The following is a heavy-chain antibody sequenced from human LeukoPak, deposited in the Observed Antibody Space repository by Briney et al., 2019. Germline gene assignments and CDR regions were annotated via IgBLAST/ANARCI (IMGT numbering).Heavy chain of an antibody. CDR1: GGSISSYY. V-gene: IGHV4-59*01. D-gene: IGHD4-17*01. Sequence: SEALSLTCTVSGGSISSYYWSWIRQPPGKGLEWIGHRYYSGSTNYNPSLKSRVTISVDTSKNQFSLKLSSVTAADTAVYYCARVPTVTFFDYWGQGTLVTVSS. CDR3: ARVPTVTFFDY. CDR2: RYYSGST. J-gene: IGHJ4*02.